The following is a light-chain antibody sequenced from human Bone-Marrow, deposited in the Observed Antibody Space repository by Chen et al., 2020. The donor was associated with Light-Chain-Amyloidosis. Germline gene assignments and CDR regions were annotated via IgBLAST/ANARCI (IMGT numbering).Light chain of an antibody. J-gene: IGLJ3*02. Sequence: QSVLTQPPSVSGAPGQRVTISCTGSSSNIGAGYDVHWYQQLPGTAPKLLIYGNSNRTSGDPDRFAGCKSGTAASLASSGLQAEDEADYYCESYDSSLSGWVFCGGTKLTVL. CDR1: SSNIGAGYD. CDR2: GNS. CDR3: ESYDSSLSGWV. V-gene: IGLV1-40*01.